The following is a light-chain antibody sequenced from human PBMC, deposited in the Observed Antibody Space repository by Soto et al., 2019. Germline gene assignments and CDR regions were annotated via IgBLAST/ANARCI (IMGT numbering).Light chain of an antibody. Sequence: EIVLTQSPATLSLSPGDRATLSCRASQSISSYLAWYQQKPGQAPRLLIYDASNRATGIPARFSGSGSGTDFTLTSSSLEPEDFAVYYCQQRTNGPPMYTFGQGTKLETK. J-gene: IGKJ2*01. CDR1: QSISSY. CDR3: QQRTNGPPMYT. V-gene: IGKV3-11*01. CDR2: DAS.